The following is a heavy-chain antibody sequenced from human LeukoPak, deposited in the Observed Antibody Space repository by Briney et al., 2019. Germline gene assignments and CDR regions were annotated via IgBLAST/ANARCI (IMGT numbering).Heavy chain of an antibody. J-gene: IGHJ6*03. D-gene: IGHD4-23*01. CDR1: GYTFTSYD. CDR3: ARAPSWGGNPLGGYSSYYMDV. CDR2: MNPNSGNT. V-gene: IGHV1-8*03. Sequence: ASVKVSCKASGYTFTSYDINWVRQAPGQGLEWMGWMNPNSGNTGSAQKYQGRVTITRNTSISTAYMELSSLRSEDTAVYSCARAPSWGGNPLGGYSSYYMDVWGKGTTVTVSS.